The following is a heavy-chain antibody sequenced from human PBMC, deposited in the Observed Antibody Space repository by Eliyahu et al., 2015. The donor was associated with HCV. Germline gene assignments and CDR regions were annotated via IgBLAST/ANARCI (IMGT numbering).Heavy chain of an antibody. CDR3: ARPKFGGRDPFDI. CDR1: GFTAIGNY. CDR2: LYSGGDT. V-gene: IGHV3-66*02. D-gene: IGHD4-23*01. J-gene: IGHJ3*02. Sequence: EMQLVESGGGLVQPGGSLRLSCAASGFTAIGNYMPGVRQAPGKGLEWVSVLYSGGDTYYVDSVKGRFTISRDNSKNTLYLQMNSLRPEDTALYYCARPKFGGRDPFDIWGQGTMVTVSS.